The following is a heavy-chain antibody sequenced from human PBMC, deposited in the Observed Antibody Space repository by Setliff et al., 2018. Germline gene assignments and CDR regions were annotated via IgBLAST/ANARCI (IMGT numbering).Heavy chain of an antibody. CDR2: TIPIFGTT. V-gene: IGHV1-69*05. D-gene: IGHD2-15*01. CDR1: GGTFSSYG. J-gene: IGHJ4*02. CDR3: ARDRPEVVIDAARALFDY. Sequence: ASVKVSCKASGGTFSSYGISWVRQAPGQGLEWMGGTIPIFGTTNYAQKFQGRVTMTTDTSTSTAYMELRSLRSDDTAVYYCARDRPEVVIDAARALFDYWGQGALVTVSS.